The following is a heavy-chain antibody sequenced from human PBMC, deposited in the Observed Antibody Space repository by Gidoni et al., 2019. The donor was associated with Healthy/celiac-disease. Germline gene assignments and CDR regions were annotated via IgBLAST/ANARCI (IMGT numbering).Heavy chain of an antibody. D-gene: IGHD4-17*01. CDR2: IDPGEPYT. V-gene: IGHV5-10-1*03. J-gene: IGHJ6*02. CDR1: GYSFTSYW. CDR3: SRGTTVTAYYYYGMDV. Sequence: EVQLVQSGAEVKKPGESLRISCKGSGYSFTSYWISWVRHMPGKGLEWIGRIDPGEPYTHPRPVLPGHLPLPGDKAISTCQLQLGSLKASDTAMVYLSRGTTVTAYYYYGMDVWGQGTTVTVSS.